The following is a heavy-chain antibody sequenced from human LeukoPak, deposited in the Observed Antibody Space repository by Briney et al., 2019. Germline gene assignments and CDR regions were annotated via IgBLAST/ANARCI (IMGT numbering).Heavy chain of an antibody. D-gene: IGHD6-13*01. CDR3: TKDRDLSSWFRYFQH. CDR1: GFTFSNYW. Sequence: QAGGSLRLSCAASGFTFSNYWMHWVRHGPGKGLVWVSRINSDGSSTSYADSVKGRFTISRDNAKNTLYLQIKSLRAEDTAIYYCTKDRDLSSWFRYFQHWGQGTLVTVSS. J-gene: IGHJ1*01. CDR2: INSDGSST. V-gene: IGHV3-74*01.